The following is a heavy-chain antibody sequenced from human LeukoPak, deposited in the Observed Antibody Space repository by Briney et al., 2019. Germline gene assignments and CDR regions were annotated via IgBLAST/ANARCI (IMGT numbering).Heavy chain of an antibody. J-gene: IGHJ3*02. D-gene: IGHD3-3*01. Sequence: GGSLRLSCAASGFTFDDYGMSWVRQAPGKGLEWVSSISSSSSYIYYADSVKGRFTISRDNAKNSLYLQMNSLRAEDTAVYYCARDYDSIDIWGQGTMVTVSS. V-gene: IGHV3-21*01. CDR1: GFTFDDYG. CDR2: ISSSSSYI. CDR3: ARDYDSIDI.